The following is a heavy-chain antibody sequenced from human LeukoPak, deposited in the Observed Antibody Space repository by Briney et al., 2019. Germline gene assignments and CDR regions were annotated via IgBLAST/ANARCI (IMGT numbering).Heavy chain of an antibody. V-gene: IGHV3-21*01. CDR1: GFTFSTYT. CDR2: ISSGSRDI. Sequence: GGSVRLSCVVSGFTFSTYTMNWVRQAPGKGLEWVSSISSGSRDIYYADSLKGRFTISRDNARNSLHLQMSSLRAEDTAVYYCARTPGYAYLDIWGQGTMVTVSS. D-gene: IGHD2-2*01. CDR3: ARTPGYAYLDI. J-gene: IGHJ3*02.